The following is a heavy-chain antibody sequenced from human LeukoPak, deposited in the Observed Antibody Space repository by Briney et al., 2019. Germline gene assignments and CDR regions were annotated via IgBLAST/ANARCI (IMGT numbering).Heavy chain of an antibody. J-gene: IGHJ5*02. CDR2: INHSGST. CDR1: GGSFSGYY. V-gene: IGHV4-34*01. Sequence: SETLSLTCAVYGGSFSGYYWSWIRQPPGKGLEWIGKINHSGSTNYNPSLKSRVTISVDTSKNQFSLKLSSVTAADTAVYYCAGRYMTTGWFDPWGQGTLVTVSS. D-gene: IGHD4-17*01. CDR3: AGRYMTTGWFDP.